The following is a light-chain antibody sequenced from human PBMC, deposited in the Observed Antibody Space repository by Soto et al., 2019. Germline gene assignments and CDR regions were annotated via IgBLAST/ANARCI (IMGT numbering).Light chain of an antibody. CDR3: QQSHRTPRT. CDR2: GAS. Sequence: DIQMTQSPSSVSASVGDTVTIICRANEGMTRFLNWYQQKPGKAPKLLIYGASNVQSGVPSRFSGSGSGTDFKLTISSLQPEDGGTYYCQQSHRTPRTFGQGTKVEIK. J-gene: IGKJ1*01. CDR1: EGMTRF. V-gene: IGKV1-39*01.